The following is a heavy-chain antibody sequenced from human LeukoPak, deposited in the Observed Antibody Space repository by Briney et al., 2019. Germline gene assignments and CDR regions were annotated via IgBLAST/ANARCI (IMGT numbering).Heavy chain of an antibody. J-gene: IGHJ4*02. CDR1: GFTFSKFA. CDR2: ISASGGKT. CDR3: AKTFGTIDPFEY. D-gene: IGHD2-2*01. V-gene: IGHV3-23*01. Sequence: PGGSLRLSCVASGFTFSKFAVSWVCQAPGKGLEWVSSISASGGKTYDADSVKGRFTISRDNSKNTFYLDMNSLRADDTAVYYCAKTFGTIDPFEYWGQGTLVTVSS.